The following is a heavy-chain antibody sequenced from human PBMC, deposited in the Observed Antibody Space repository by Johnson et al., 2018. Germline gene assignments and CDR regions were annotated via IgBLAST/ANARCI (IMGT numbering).Heavy chain of an antibody. CDR1: GFTFSDYY. J-gene: IGHJ6*03. Sequence: VQLVESGGGLVKPGGSXRLSCAASGFTFSDYYMSWIRQAPGKGLEWVSYISSSGSTIYYADSLKGRFTISRDNAKNSLYLQMNSLRAEDTAVYYCARDLTVRGVMYYYYYMDVWGKGTTVTVSS. V-gene: IGHV3-11*04. CDR3: ARDLTVRGVMYYYYYMDV. D-gene: IGHD3-10*01. CDR2: ISSSGSTI.